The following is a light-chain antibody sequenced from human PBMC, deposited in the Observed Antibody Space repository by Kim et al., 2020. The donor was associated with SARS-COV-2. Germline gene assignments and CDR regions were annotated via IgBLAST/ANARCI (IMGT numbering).Light chain of an antibody. V-gene: IGLV3-21*04. CDR3: QVWDSGSDQWV. CDR1: DIGTKS. CDR2: YDT. J-gene: IGLJ3*02. Sequence: APGKTATITCGGDDIGTKSVHWYQQKPGQAPVLVIYYDTDRPSGIPERFSASNSGNTATLTVSRVEAGDEADYYCQVWDSGSDQWVFGGGTQLTV.